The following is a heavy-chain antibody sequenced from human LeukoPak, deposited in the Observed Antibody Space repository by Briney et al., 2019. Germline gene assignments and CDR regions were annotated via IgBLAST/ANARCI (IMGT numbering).Heavy chain of an antibody. D-gene: IGHD4-17*01. J-gene: IGHJ6*03. CDR1: GFTFSSYW. V-gene: IGHV3-74*01. CDR2: INSDGTTT. Sequence: GGSLRLSCAASGFTFSSYWMHWVRQAPGEGLVWVSRINSDGTTTTYADSVKGRFTISRDNAKNTPYLQMNSLRVEDTAVYYCARSTTHPYYNYMDVWGKGTTVTLSS. CDR3: ARSTTHPYYNYMDV.